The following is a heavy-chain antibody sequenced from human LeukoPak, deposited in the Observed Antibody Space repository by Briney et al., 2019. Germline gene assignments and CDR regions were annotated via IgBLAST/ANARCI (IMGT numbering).Heavy chain of an antibody. Sequence: GGSLRLSCAASGFTFSSYAMTWVRQALGKGLEWVSGISGSGGSANYADSVKGRFSISRDNSKSTLYLQMNSLRAEDTAVYYCAKGNGWSTYYFDYWGQGTLVTVSS. D-gene: IGHD6-19*01. CDR1: GFTFSSYA. J-gene: IGHJ4*02. V-gene: IGHV3-23*01. CDR3: AKGNGWSTYYFDY. CDR2: ISGSGGSA.